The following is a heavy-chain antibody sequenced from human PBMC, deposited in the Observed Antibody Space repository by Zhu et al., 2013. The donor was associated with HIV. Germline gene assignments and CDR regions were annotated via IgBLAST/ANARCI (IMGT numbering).Heavy chain of an antibody. J-gene: IGHJ4*02. CDR1: GGSISSSSYY. CDR3: ARDRGTTDPWAFDY. Sequence: QVQLQESGPGLVKPSETLSLTCTASGGSISSSSYYWDWIRQPPGKGLEWIGSIYYSGSTYYNPSLKSRVTISVDTSKNQFSLKLSSVTAADTAVYYCARDRGTTDPWAFDYWGQGTLVTVSS. CDR2: IYYSGST. V-gene: IGHV4-39*07. D-gene: IGHD4-17*01.